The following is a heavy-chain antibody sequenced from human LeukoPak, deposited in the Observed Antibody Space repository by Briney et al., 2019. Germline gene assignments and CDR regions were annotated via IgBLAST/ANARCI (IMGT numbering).Heavy chain of an antibody. CDR3: ATDQGAPDYYDSSGYYYHAPFDP. CDR2: INPSGGST. D-gene: IGHD3-22*01. J-gene: IGHJ5*02. Sequence: ASVKVSCKASGYTFTSDYMHWVRQAPGQGLEWMGIINPSGGSTSYAQKFQGRVTMTRDTSTSTVYMELSSLRSEDTAVYYCATDQGAPDYYDSSGYYYHAPFDPWGQGTLVTVSS. V-gene: IGHV1-46*01. CDR1: GYTFTSDY.